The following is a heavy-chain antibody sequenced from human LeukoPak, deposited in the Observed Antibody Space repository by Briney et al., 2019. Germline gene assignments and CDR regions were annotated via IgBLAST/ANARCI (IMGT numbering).Heavy chain of an antibody. Sequence: GGSLRLSCAASGFTFSSYSMNWVRQAPGTGLEWVSSISSSSSYIYYADSVKGRFTISRDNAKNSLYLQMNSLRAEDTAVYYCARARDCSGGTCYQFNWFDPWGQGTLVTVSS. D-gene: IGHD2-15*01. J-gene: IGHJ5*02. V-gene: IGHV3-21*01. CDR3: ARARDCSGGTCYQFNWFDP. CDR1: GFTFSSYS. CDR2: ISSSSSYI.